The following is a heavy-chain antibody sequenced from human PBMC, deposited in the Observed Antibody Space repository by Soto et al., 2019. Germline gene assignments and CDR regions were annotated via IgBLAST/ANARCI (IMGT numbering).Heavy chain of an antibody. Sequence: SETLSLTCSVSGDSISTVDYFWAWIRQSPGQALEYIGYIYKSATTYYNPSFESRVAISLDTSKSQFSLNVTSVTAADTAVYFCARGRYCLTGRCFPNWFDSWGQGTLVTVSS. CDR1: GDSISTVDYF. CDR3: ARGRYCLTGRCFPNWFDS. V-gene: IGHV4-30-4*01. D-gene: IGHD2-15*01. J-gene: IGHJ5*01. CDR2: IYKSATT.